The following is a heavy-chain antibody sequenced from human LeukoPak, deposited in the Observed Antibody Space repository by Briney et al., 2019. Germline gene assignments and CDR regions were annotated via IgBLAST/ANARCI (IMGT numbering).Heavy chain of an antibody. CDR2: IYHSGST. Sequence: KPSETLSLTCAVSGYSISSGYYWGWIRQPPGKGLEWIGSIYHSGSTYYNPSLKSRVTISVDTSKNQFSLKLSSVTAADTAVYYCARNYRRGYFDPWGQGTLVTVSS. J-gene: IGHJ5*02. V-gene: IGHV4-38-2*01. D-gene: IGHD1-7*01. CDR1: GYSISSGYY. CDR3: ARNYRRGYFDP.